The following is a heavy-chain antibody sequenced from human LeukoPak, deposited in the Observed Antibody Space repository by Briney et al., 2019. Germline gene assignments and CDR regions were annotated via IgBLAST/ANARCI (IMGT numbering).Heavy chain of an antibody. Sequence: PGRSLRLSCAASGFSFSTYGMHWVRQAPGKGLEWVAVIWYDGNNKYYADSVKGRFTISRDNSKNTLFLQMNSLRAEDSAVYYCARAPPYCSGGACYFDYWGQGTLVTVPS. J-gene: IGHJ4*02. D-gene: IGHD2-15*01. CDR2: IWYDGNNK. CDR3: ARAPPYCSGGACYFDY. CDR1: GFSFSTYG. V-gene: IGHV3-33*01.